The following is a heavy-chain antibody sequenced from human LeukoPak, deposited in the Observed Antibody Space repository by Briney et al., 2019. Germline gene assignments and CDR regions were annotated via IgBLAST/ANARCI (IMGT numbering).Heavy chain of an antibody. D-gene: IGHD6-19*01. CDR2: IIPIFGTA. J-gene: IGHJ4*02. CDR3: ARVGAGYSSGWFDY. Sequence: ASVKVSCKASGGTFSSYAISWVRQAPGQGLERMGGIIPIFGTANYAQKFQGRVTITADKSTSTAYMEPSSLRSEDTAVYYCARVGAGYSSGWFDYWGQGTLVTVSS. V-gene: IGHV1-69*06. CDR1: GGTFSSYA.